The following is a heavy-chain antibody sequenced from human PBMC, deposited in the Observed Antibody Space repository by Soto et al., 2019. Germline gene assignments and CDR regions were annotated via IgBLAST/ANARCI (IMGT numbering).Heavy chain of an antibody. J-gene: IGHJ6*02. V-gene: IGHV3-30*18. D-gene: IGHD5-12*01. CDR1: GFTFNNSG. CDR2: ISYDGSDK. CDR3: VKDRVPGAYGNYYGMDV. Sequence: VGSLRLSCRVSGFTFNNSGMHWVRQAPGKGLEWMAVISYDGSDKYYADSVKGRVIISRDNSKNTLNLEMNSLRAEDTAIYYCVKDRVPGAYGNYYGMDVWGQGTTVTVSS.